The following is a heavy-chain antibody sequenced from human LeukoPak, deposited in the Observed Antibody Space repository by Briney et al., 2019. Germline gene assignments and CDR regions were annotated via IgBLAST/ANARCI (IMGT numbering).Heavy chain of an antibody. D-gene: IGHD3-22*01. CDR3: ARGGAYYDSSGYPFGY. V-gene: IGHV1-2*06. J-gene: IGHJ4*02. CDR2: INPNSGGT. CDR1: GYTFTGYY. Sequence: GASVKVSCKASGYTFTGYYMHWVRQAPGQGLEWMGRINPNSGGTNYAQKFQGRVTMTRDTSISTAYMELSRLRSDDTAVYYCARGGAYYDSSGYPFGYWGQGTLVTVSS.